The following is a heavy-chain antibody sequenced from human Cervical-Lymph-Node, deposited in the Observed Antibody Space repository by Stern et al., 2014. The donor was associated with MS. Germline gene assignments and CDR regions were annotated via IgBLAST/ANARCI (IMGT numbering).Heavy chain of an antibody. V-gene: IGHV3-33*01. CDR3: AREAGGGYNKIDY. D-gene: IGHD5-24*01. J-gene: IGHJ4*02. CDR1: GFRFRNYG. Sequence: VQLVESGGGVVQPGRSLRLSCAASGFRFRNYGFHWVRQAPGKGLEWVAVIWYDGIKKYYADSVKGRFTISRDNSRNTLYLQMKSLRVEDTAMYYCAREAGGGYNKIDYWGQGTLVTVSS. CDR2: IWYDGIKK.